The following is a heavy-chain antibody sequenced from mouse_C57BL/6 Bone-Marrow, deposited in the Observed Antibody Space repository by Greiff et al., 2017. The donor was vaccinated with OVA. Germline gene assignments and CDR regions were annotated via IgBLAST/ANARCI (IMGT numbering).Heavy chain of an antibody. CDR1: GFTFSDYY. CDR3: ARHDDYDAY. Sequence: EVNVVESGGGLVQPGGSLKLSCAASGFTFSDYYMYWVRQTPEKRLEWVAYISNGGGSTYYPDTVKGRFTISRDNAKNTLYLQMSRLKSEDTAMYYCARHDDYDAYWGQGTLVTVSA. J-gene: IGHJ3*01. V-gene: IGHV5-12*01. D-gene: IGHD2-4*01. CDR2: ISNGGGST.